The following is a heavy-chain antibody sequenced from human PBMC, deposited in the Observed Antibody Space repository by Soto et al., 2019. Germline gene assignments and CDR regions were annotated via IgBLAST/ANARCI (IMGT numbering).Heavy chain of an antibody. CDR2: IKSKTDGGTT. J-gene: IGHJ6*03. CDR3: TTTVYCSSTSCYGLGYYYYYMDV. CDR1: GFTFSNAW. D-gene: IGHD2-2*01. Sequence: GGSLRLSCAASGFTFSNAWMSWVRQAPGKGLEWVGRIKSKTDGGTTDYAAPVKGRFTISRDDSKNTLYLQMNSLKTEDTAVYYCTTTVYCSSTSCYGLGYYYYYMDVWGKGTTVTVSS. V-gene: IGHV3-15*01.